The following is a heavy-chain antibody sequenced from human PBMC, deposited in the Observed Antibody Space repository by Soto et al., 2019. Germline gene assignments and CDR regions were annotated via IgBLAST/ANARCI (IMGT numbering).Heavy chain of an antibody. CDR1: GFTVCTNY. D-gene: IGHD3-10*01. CDR2: IYAGGSR. V-gene: IGHV3-66*01. J-gene: IGHJ5*02. Sequence: GGSLRLSCAASGFTVCTNYMTWVRQAPGKGLEWVSVIYAGGSRYYADSVKGRFTISRDISKNTQYLQMDSLRAEDTAVYYCARVPFGGNWFDPWGQGTLVTVSS. CDR3: ARVPFGGNWFDP.